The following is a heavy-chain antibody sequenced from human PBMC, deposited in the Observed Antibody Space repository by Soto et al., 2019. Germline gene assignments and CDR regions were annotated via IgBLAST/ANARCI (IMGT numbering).Heavy chain of an antibody. CDR3: ARPYGSGSYSAFDI. J-gene: IGHJ3*02. Sequence: SVKVSCKASGGTFSSYAISWVRQAPGQGLEWMGGIIPIFGTANYAQKFQGRVTITADESTSTAYMELSSLRSEDTAVYYCARPYGSGSYSAFDIWGQGTMVTVSS. CDR2: IIPIFGTA. V-gene: IGHV1-69*13. CDR1: GGTFSSYA. D-gene: IGHD3-10*01.